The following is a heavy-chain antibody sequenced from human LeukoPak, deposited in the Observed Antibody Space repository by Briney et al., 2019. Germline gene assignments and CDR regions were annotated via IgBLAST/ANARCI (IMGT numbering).Heavy chain of an antibody. CDR2: ISGSGGST. V-gene: IGHV3-23*01. CDR3: AKDWVEYYDTTDAFDI. D-gene: IGHD3-22*01. CDR1: AFTFSSYA. Sequence: GGSLRLSCAASAFTFSSYAMSWVRQAPGKGLEWVSAISGSGGSTYYADSVKGRFTISRDNSKNTLYLQMNSLRAEDTAVYYCAKDWVEYYDTTDAFDIWGQGTMVTVSS. J-gene: IGHJ3*02.